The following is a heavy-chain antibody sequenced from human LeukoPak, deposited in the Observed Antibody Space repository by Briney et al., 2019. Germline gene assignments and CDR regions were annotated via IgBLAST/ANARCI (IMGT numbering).Heavy chain of an antibody. V-gene: IGHV3-7*05. D-gene: IGHD2-21*02. CDR3: ARREVVVTATAFDAFDI. J-gene: IGHJ3*02. CDR2: IKEDGSEK. CDR1: GFTFSSYW. Sequence: GGSLRLSCAASGFTFSSYWMSWVRQAPGKGLQWVANIKEDGSEKYYVDPVKGRFTISRDNAKNSLYLQMNSLRAEDTAVYYCARREVVVTATAFDAFDIWGQGTMVTVSS.